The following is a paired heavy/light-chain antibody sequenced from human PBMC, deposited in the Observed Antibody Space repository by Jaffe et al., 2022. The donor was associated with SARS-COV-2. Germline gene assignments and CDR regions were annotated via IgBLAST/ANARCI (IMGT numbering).Heavy chain of an antibody. D-gene: IGHD3-22*01. J-gene: IGHJ4*02. CDR3: AKARYYYDSTDYFDY. Sequence: EVQLVESGGGLVQPGGSLRLSCAASGFSFSNFAMNWVRLAPGKGLEWVTSISGGSRTYYADSVKGRFTISRDNSKNTLWLHMSSLSAEDTAIYYCAKARYYYDSTDYFDYWGQGTLVTVSS. V-gene: IGHV3-23*04. CDR1: GFSFSNFA. CDR2: ISGGSRT.
Light chain of an antibody. V-gene: IGKV3-11*01. Sequence: EIVLTQSPATLSLSPGERATLSCRASQSISSYLAWYQEKPGQPPRLLIYDASNRATGIPARFSGSGSGTDVTLTISSLEPEDFAVYYCQQRYNWPLTFGGGTKVEIK. J-gene: IGKJ4*01. CDR2: DAS. CDR1: QSISSY. CDR3: QQRYNWPLT.